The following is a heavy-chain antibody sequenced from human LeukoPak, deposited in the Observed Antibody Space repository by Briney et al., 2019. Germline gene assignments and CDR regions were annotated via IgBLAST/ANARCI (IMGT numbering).Heavy chain of an antibody. D-gene: IGHD6-13*01. CDR3: ARLSQIQAAAGSCDY. CDR1: GYSFTNYW. CDR2: IYPGDSDT. Sequence: GESLKISCKGSGYSFTNYWIGWVRQMPGKGLEWMGIIYPGDSDTTYSPSFQGQVTIPADKSISTAYLQWSSLTDSDTAMYYCARLSQIQAAAGSCDYWGQGTLVTVSS. J-gene: IGHJ4*02. V-gene: IGHV5-51*01.